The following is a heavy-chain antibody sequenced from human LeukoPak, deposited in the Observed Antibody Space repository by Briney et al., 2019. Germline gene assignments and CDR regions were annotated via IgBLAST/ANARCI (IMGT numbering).Heavy chain of an antibody. CDR1: GGSISSYY. J-gene: IGHJ2*01. V-gene: IGHV4-59*08. Sequence: PSETLSLTCTVSGGSISSYYWSWIRQPPGKGLEWIGYIYYSGSTNYNPSLKSRATMSVDTSKNQFSLKLSSVTAADTAVYYCARQGGGFWYFDLWGRGTLVTVSS. D-gene: IGHD6-25*01. CDR3: ARQGGGFWYFDL. CDR2: IYYSGST.